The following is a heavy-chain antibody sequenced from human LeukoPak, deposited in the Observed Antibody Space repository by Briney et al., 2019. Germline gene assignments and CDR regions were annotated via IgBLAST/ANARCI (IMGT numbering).Heavy chain of an antibody. CDR1: GYTFTGYY. CDR2: ISAYNGNT. Sequence: ASVKVSCKASGYTFTGYYIHWVRQAPGQGPEWMGWISAYNGNTNYAQKFQGRVTITRDTSASTAYMELSSLRSEDTAVYYCARVLSAAGTDLLDYWGQGTLVTVSS. V-gene: IGHV1-3*01. D-gene: IGHD6-13*01. J-gene: IGHJ4*02. CDR3: ARVLSAAGTDLLDY.